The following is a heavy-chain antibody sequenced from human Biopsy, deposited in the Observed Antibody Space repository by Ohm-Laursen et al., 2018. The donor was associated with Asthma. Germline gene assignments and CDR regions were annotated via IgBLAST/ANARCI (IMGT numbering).Heavy chain of an antibody. CDR3: ARDVMEWYLPAFDF. D-gene: IGHD3-3*01. CDR1: GFTFRSYA. V-gene: IGHV3-30-3*01. Sequence: SLRLSCAAPGFTFRSYAMHWVRQAPGKGLEWVAVGGSYYDGGLKYYADSVNGRLTVSRDDSKNTLYLQMNSLRPDDTAVYYYARDVMEWYLPAFDFWGQGTLVTVSS. J-gene: IGHJ4*02. CDR2: GGSYYDGGLK.